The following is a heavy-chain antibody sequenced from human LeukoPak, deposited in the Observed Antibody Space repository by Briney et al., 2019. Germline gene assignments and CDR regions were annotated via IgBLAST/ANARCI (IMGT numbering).Heavy chain of an antibody. J-gene: IGHJ4*02. CDR2: INPSGGST. CDR1: GYTFTSYY. Sequence: ASVKVSCKASGYTFTSYYMHWVRQAPGQGLEWMGIINPSGGSTSYAQKFQGRVTMTRDTSTSTVYMELSSLRSEDTAVYYCAGEGMITFGGVIVYFDYWGQGTLVTVSS. D-gene: IGHD3-16*02. V-gene: IGHV1-46*03. CDR3: AGEGMITFGGVIVYFDY.